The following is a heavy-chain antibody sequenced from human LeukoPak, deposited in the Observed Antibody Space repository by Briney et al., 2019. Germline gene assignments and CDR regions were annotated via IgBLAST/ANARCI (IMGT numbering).Heavy chain of an antibody. CDR1: GFTSSSYG. D-gene: IGHD5-24*01. V-gene: IGHV3-23*01. J-gene: IGHJ4*02. CDR2: ISGSGGST. CDR3: ARRSGDGWYCDY. Sequence: GGSLRLSCAASGFTSSSYGMSWVRQAPGKGLEWVSAISGSGGSTYYADSVKGRFTISRDNSKNTLYLQMNSLRTEDTAVYYCARRSGDGWYCDYWGQGTLVTVSS.